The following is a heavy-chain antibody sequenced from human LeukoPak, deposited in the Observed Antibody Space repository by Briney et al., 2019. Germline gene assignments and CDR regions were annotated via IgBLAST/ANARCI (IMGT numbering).Heavy chain of an antibody. V-gene: IGHV4-59*01. J-gene: IGHJ6*03. CDR2: IYYSGST. CDR1: GGSISSYY. D-gene: IGHD6-13*01. CDR3: ARDRWAAAGYYYYYMDV. Sequence: SETLSLTCTASGGSISSYYWSWIRQPPGKGLEWIGCIYYSGSTNYNPSLKSRVTISVDTSKNQFSLKLSSVTAADTAVYYCARDRWAAAGYYYYYMDVWGKGTTVTVSS.